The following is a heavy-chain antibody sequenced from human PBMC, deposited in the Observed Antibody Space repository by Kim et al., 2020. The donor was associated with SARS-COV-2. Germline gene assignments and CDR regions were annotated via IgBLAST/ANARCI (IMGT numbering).Heavy chain of an antibody. CDR2: IYTSGST. J-gene: IGHJ3*02. V-gene: IGHV4-61*02. Sequence: SETLSLTCTVSGGSISSGSYYWSWIRQPAGKGLEWIGRIYTSGSTNYNPSLKSRVTISVATSKNQFSLKLSSVTAADTAVYYCARDRGYSSSWYGHDAFDIWGQGTMVTVSS. D-gene: IGHD6-13*01. CDR1: GGSISSGSYY. CDR3: ARDRGYSSSWYGHDAFDI.